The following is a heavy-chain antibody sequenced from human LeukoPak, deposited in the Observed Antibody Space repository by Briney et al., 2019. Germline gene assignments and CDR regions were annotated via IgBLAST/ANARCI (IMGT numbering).Heavy chain of an antibody. CDR1: GGSFSGYY. CDR2: INHSRST. CDR3: ARGGIADLNWFDP. V-gene: IGHV4-34*01. J-gene: IGHJ5*02. D-gene: IGHD6-13*01. Sequence: SETLSLTCAVYGGSFSGYYWSWIRQPPGKGLEWIGEINHSRSTNYNPSLKSRVTISVDTSKNQFSLKLSSVTAADTAVYYCARGGIADLNWFDPWGQGTLVTVSS.